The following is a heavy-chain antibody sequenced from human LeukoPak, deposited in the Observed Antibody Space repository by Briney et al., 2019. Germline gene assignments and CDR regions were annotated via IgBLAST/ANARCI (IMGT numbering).Heavy chain of an antibody. CDR2: ISSNVGST. Sequence: GGSLRLSCAASGFTFSNYAMSWVRQAPGKGLEWVSGISSNVGSTYYADSVKGRFTISRDNSKNTLYLQMNSLRVEDTAVYYCAKKTIVNDWGQGTLVTVSS. CDR3: AKKTIVND. CDR1: GFTFSNYA. D-gene: IGHD3-22*01. V-gene: IGHV3-23*01. J-gene: IGHJ4*02.